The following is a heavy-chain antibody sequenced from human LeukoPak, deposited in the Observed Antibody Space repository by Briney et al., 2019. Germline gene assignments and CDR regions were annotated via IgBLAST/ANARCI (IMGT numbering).Heavy chain of an antibody. V-gene: IGHV3-21*01. Sequence: GGSLRLSCAASGFTFSINSMNWVRHPPGKGLEWVSSISSSSSYIYYADSVKGRFTISRDNAKNSLYLQMNSLRAEDTAGYYCARDLGGWFDPWGQGTLVTVSS. CDR2: ISSSSSYI. CDR1: GFTFSINS. CDR3: ARDLGGWFDP. J-gene: IGHJ5*02.